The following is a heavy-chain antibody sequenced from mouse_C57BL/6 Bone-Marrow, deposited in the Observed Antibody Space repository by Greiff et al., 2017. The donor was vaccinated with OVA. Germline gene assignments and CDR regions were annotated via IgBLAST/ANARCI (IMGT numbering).Heavy chain of an antibody. Sequence: EVHLVESGGGLVKPGGSLKLSCAASGFTFSDYGMHWVRQAPEKGLEWVAYISSGSSTIYYADTVKGRFTISCDNAKNSLCLQMTSLRSEETAMYYCARINYWYFDVWGTGTTVTVSS. CDR3: ARINYWYFDV. CDR1: GFTFSDYG. CDR2: ISSGSSTI. J-gene: IGHJ1*03. V-gene: IGHV5-17*01.